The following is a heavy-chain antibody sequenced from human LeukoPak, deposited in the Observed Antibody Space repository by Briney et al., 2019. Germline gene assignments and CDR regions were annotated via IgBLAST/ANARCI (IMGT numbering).Heavy chain of an antibody. Sequence: GGSLRLSCAASGFTFSSYDMYWVRQAPGEGLEWVAVIWYGESNKYYADSVKGRFTISRDNSKNTLYLQMNSLRAEDTAVYYCARGPGNTLYYGMDVWGQGTTVTVSS. D-gene: IGHD3-10*01. CDR1: GFTFSSYD. J-gene: IGHJ6*02. CDR2: IWYGESNK. V-gene: IGHV3-33*01. CDR3: ARGPGNTLYYGMDV.